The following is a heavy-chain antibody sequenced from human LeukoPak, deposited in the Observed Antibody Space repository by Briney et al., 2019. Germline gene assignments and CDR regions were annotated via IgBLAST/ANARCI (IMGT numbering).Heavy chain of an antibody. D-gene: IGHD3-22*01. J-gene: IGHJ4*02. CDR2: IHNSGST. CDR3: ARHYDSSGYWYYFDY. CDR1: GGSINGYY. V-gene: IGHV4-59*08. Sequence: SETLSLTCVVSGGSINGYYWSWFRQPPGKGLEWIGNIHNSGSTNYNPSLKSRATISLDTSKNQFSLRLTSVTAADTAVYYCARHYDSSGYWYYFDYWGQGTLVTVSS.